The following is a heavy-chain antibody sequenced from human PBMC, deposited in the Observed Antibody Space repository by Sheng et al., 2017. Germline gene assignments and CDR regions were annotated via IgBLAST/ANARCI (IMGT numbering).Heavy chain of an antibody. D-gene: IGHD1-26*01. V-gene: IGHV3-23*04. J-gene: IGHJ5*02. CDR3: AKDWELPPSRWFDP. CDR1: DSPLVSYG. Sequence: EVQLVESGGGLVQPGGTRRDSPVQPLDSPLVSYGMSWVRQAPGKGLEWVSAISGSGGSTYYADSVKGRFTISRDNSKNTLYLQMNSLRAEDTAVYYCAKDWELPPSRWFDPWGQGTLVTVSS. CDR2: ISGSGGST.